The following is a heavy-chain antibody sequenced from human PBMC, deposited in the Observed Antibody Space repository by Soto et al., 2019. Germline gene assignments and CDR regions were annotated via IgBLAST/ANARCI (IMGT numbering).Heavy chain of an antibody. CDR3: AREGYYSGSGSYSPPRYYGMDV. J-gene: IGHJ6*02. Sequence: APLKVYCKASVYTFTSYDINYVRQATVPILKWMGWMNPNSDNTYYSQKFQGRVTMTRDTSTRIAYMELSSLRSDDTAVYYCAREGYYSGSGSYSPPRYYGMDVWGQGT. D-gene: IGHD3-10*01. CDR1: VYTFTSYD. V-gene: IGHV1-8*01. CDR2: MNPNSDNT.